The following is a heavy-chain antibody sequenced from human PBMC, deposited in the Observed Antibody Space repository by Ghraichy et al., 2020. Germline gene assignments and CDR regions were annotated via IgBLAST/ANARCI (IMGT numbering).Heavy chain of an antibody. CDR2: INHSGST. J-gene: IGHJ3*02. CDR1: GGSFSGYY. CDR3: ARGKWGAHDAFDI. Sequence: SETLSLTCAVYGGSFSGYYWSWIRQPPGKGLEWIGEINHSGSTNYNPSLKSRVTISVDTSKNQFSLKLSSVTAADTAVYYCARGKWGAHDAFDIWGQGTMVTVSS. V-gene: IGHV4-34*01. D-gene: IGHD3-16*01.